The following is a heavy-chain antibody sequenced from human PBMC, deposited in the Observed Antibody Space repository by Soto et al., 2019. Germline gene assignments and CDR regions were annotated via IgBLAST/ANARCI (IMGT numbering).Heavy chain of an antibody. CDR1: GYTFTTYW. Sequence: ESLKISCKGSGYTFTTYWINWVRQMPGKGLEWMGRIDPSDSYTKYNPSFQGHVITSADKSISTAYLHWSSLKASDTAIYYCTGSLDSSSTYGMDVWGQGTTFPVSS. J-gene: IGHJ6*02. V-gene: IGHV5-10-1*01. CDR2: IDPSDSYT. CDR3: TGSLDSSSTYGMDV. D-gene: IGHD6-13*01.